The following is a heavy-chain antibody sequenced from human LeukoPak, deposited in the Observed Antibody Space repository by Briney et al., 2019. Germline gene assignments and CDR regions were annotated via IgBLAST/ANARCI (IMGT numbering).Heavy chain of an antibody. V-gene: IGHV3-66*01. CDR2: IYSAGTT. CDR1: GFSVNSDY. J-gene: IGHJ4*02. D-gene: IGHD3-10*01. CDR3: ARGEYDYNASGSFYGH. Sequence: SGGSLRLSCAASGFSVNSDYMSWVRQAPGKGLEWVSIIYSAGTTDYSASVKGRFTFSRDNSKNTVHLQMDGLRVDDTAVYYCARGEYDYNASGSFYGHWGQGTLVTVSS.